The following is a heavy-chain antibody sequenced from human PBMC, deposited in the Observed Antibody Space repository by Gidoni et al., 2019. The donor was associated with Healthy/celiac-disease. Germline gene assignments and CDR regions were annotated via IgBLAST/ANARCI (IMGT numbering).Heavy chain of an antibody. V-gene: IGHV3-73*02. Sequence: EVQLVESGGGLVQPGGSLKLSCAASGFTFSGSAMHWVRQASGKGLEWVGRIRSKANSYATAYAASVKGRFTISRNDSKNTAYLQMNSLKTEDTAVYYCTSSGWDFDYWGQGTLVTVSS. CDR2: IRSKANSYAT. CDR1: GFTFSGSA. D-gene: IGHD6-19*01. J-gene: IGHJ4*02. CDR3: TSSGWDFDY.